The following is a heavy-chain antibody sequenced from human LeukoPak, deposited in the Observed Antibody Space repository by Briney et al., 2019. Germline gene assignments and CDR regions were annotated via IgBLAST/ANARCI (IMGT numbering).Heavy chain of an antibody. CDR1: EFTFSMYW. CDR2: IKQDGSAK. Sequence: GGSLRLSCEASEFTFSMYWMSWVRQAPGKGLEWVANIKQDGSAKNYEDSVKGRLTISRDNAKNSLYLQMNSLRAEDTAVYYCARGGDGGNSVAWFDPWGQGTLVTVSS. J-gene: IGHJ5*02. D-gene: IGHD4-23*01. V-gene: IGHV3-7*01. CDR3: ARGGDGGNSVAWFDP.